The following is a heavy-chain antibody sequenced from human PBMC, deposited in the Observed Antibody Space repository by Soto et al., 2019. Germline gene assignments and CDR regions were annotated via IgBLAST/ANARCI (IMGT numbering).Heavy chain of an antibody. J-gene: IGHJ4*02. CDR2: IYYSGNT. CDR3: AKESFRSGGYYSDFDY. V-gene: IGHV4-31*03. D-gene: IGHD3-10*01. Sequence: SETLSLTCTVSGGSIRSGGYYWSWVRQNPRKGLEWIGNIYYSGNTYYNPSLKSRLTISVDTSKNQFSLNLSSVTAADTAVYYCAKESFRSGGYYSDFDYWGQGTLVTVSS. CDR1: GGSIRSGGYY.